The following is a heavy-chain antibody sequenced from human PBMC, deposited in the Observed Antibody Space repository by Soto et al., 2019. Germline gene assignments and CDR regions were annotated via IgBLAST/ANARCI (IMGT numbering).Heavy chain of an antibody. V-gene: IGHV3-74*01. CDR2: INSDGSST. CDR1: GFTFSSYW. Sequence: PGGSLRLSCSASGFTFSSYWMHWVRQAPGKGLVWVSRINSDGSSTSYADSVKGRFTISRDNAKNTLYLQMNSLRAEDTAVYYCARGGVGRYCSSTSCYTWVFGYWGQGTLVTVSS. CDR3: ARGGVGRYCSSTSCYTWVFGY. J-gene: IGHJ4*02. D-gene: IGHD2-2*02.